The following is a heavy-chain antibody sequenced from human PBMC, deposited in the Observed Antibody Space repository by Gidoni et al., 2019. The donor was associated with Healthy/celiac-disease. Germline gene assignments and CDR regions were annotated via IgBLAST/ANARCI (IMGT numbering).Heavy chain of an antibody. CDR2: IYYSGSP. Sequence: QLQLQESGPGLVKPSETLSLTCTVSGGSISSSSYYWGWIRQPPGKGLEWIGSIYYSGSPYYNPSLKSRVTISVDTSKNQFSLKLSSVTAADTAVYYCARHPQDIVVVVAATHWFDPWGQGTLVTVSS. CDR3: ARHPQDIVVVVAATHWFDP. J-gene: IGHJ5*02. V-gene: IGHV4-39*01. CDR1: GGSISSSSYY. D-gene: IGHD2-15*01.